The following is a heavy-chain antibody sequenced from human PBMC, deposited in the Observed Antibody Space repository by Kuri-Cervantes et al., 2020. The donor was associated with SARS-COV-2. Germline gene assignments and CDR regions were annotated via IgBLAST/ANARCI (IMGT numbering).Heavy chain of an antibody. CDR1: GDSINSGDYF. CDR3: ARQVYSSSWYCDY. CDR2: IYYSGST. D-gene: IGHD6-13*01. V-gene: IGHV4-39*01. Sequence: SETLSLTCTVSGDSINSGDYFWAWIRQPPGKGLEWIATIYYSGSTYYNPSLKSRATISVDTSKNQFSLKLSSVTAADTAVYYCARQVYSSSWYCDYWGQGTLVTVSS. J-gene: IGHJ4*02.